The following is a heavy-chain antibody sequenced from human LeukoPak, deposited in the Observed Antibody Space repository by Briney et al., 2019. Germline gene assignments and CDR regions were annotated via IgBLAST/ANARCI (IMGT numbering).Heavy chain of an antibody. CDR2: MNPNSGNT. D-gene: IGHD3-16*01. CDR1: GYTFTSYD. V-gene: IGHV1-8*01. J-gene: IGHJ6*04. CDR3: ARQQMSVILSGLVALYYYYGMAV. Sequence: ASVKVSCKASGYTFTSYDINWVRQATGQGLEWMGWMNPNSGNTGYAQKFQGRVTVTRNTSISTAYMELSSLRSEDTAVYYCARQQMSVILSGLVALYYYYGMAVWAKGPTVPVPP.